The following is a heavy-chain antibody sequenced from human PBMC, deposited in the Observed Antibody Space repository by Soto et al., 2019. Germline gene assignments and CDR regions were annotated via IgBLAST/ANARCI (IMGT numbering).Heavy chain of an antibody. CDR2: ISYDGSNK. V-gene: IGHV3-30*18. CDR1: GFTFSSYG. CDR3: GKDRAGLYYDFWSGNYGMDV. Sequence: QVQLVESGGGVVQPGRSLRLSCAASGFTFSSYGMHWVRQAPGKGLEWVAVISYDGSNKYYADSVKGRFTISRDNSKNTLYLQMNSLRAEDTAVYYCGKDRAGLYYDFWSGNYGMDVWGQGTTVTVSS. D-gene: IGHD3-3*01. J-gene: IGHJ6*02.